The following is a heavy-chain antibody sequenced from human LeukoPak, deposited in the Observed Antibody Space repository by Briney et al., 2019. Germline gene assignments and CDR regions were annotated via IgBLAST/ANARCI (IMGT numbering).Heavy chain of an antibody. V-gene: IGHV3-23*01. CDR3: AKDGPSGGSSIYYFDY. Sequence: GGSLRLSCAAPGFTFSSYAMSWVRQAPGKGLEWVSAISGSGGSTYYADSVKGRFTISRDNSKNTLYLQMNSLRAEDTAVYYCAKDGPSGGSSIYYFDYWGQGTLVTVSS. CDR1: GFTFSSYA. J-gene: IGHJ4*02. D-gene: IGHD2-15*01. CDR2: ISGSGGST.